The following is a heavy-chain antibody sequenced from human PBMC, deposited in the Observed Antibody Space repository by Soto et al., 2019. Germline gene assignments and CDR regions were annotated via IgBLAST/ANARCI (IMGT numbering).Heavy chain of an antibody. CDR2: ISGSGGST. Sequence: PGGSLRLSCAASGFTFSSYAMSWVRQAPGKGLEWVSAISGSGGSTYYADSVKGRFTISRDNSKNTLYLQMNSLRAEDTAVYYCAKVKGFGRNTMYYFDYWGQGTLVTVSS. CDR1: GFTFSSYA. D-gene: IGHD2-15*01. CDR3: AKVKGFGRNTMYYFDY. V-gene: IGHV3-23*01. J-gene: IGHJ4*02.